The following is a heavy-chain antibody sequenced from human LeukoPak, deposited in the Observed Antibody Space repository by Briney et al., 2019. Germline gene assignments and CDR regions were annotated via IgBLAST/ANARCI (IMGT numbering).Heavy chain of an antibody. CDR3: ARPSPPGDGYNPPDH. D-gene: IGHD5-24*01. Sequence: GGSLRLSCVVSGFNFDNFAMHWVRQPLGKGLEWVAIISHDGRTKYYADSMKGRITISRDNSKNTLFLQMNNLRSEDTAVYFCARPSPPGDGYNPPDHWGQGTLVTVSS. CDR1: GFNFDNFA. V-gene: IGHV3-30*04. J-gene: IGHJ4*02. CDR2: ISHDGRTK.